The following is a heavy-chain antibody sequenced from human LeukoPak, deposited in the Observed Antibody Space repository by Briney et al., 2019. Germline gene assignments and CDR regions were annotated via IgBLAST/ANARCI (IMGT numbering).Heavy chain of an antibody. D-gene: IGHD4-11*01. CDR3: ARGVTTDNWFDP. CDR2: IYHSGST. Sequence: PSETLSLTCTVSGYSVSSGYYWGWIRQPPGKGLEWIGSIYHSGSTNYNPSLKSRVTISVDKSKNQFSLKLSSVTAADTAVYYCARGVTTDNWFDPWGQGTLVTVSS. CDR1: GYSVSSGYY. V-gene: IGHV4-38-2*02. J-gene: IGHJ5*02.